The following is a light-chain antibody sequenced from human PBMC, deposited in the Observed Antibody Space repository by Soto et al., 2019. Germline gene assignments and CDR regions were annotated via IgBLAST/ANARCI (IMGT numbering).Light chain of an antibody. Sequence: DIQMTHSPSSLPASVVYRVTVTFLASQSIGKHLNWYQQKPGKAPKFLIYAASNLQSGVPSRFSGSGSGTDFTLTVNSLQPEDFATYYCQQGYTSAITFGQGTRLEI. CDR3: QQGYTSAIT. V-gene: IGKV1-39*01. J-gene: IGKJ5*01. CDR2: AAS. CDR1: QSIGKH.